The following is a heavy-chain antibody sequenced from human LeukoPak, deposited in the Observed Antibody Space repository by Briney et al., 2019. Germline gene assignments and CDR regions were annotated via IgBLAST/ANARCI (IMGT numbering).Heavy chain of an antibody. V-gene: IGHV4-34*01. CDR1: GGSFSGYY. CDR3: ARGRRVIGFDY. Sequence: SETLSLTCAVYGGSFSGYYWSWIRQPPGKGLEWIGEINHSGSTNYNPSLKSRVTISIDTSKNQFSQKLSSVTAADTAVYYCARGRRVIGFDYWGQGTLVTVSS. J-gene: IGHJ4*02. D-gene: IGHD2-21*01. CDR2: INHSGST.